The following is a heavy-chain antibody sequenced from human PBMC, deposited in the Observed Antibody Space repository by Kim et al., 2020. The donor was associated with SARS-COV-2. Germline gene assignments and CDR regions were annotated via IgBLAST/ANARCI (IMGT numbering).Heavy chain of an antibody. CDR2: IIPIFGTA. CDR3: AAHYYDSSGYYSFPRQHVGY. D-gene: IGHD3-22*01. CDR1: GGTFSSYA. V-gene: IGHV1-69*13. Sequence: SVKVSCKASGGTFSSYAISWVRQAPGQGLEWMGGIIPIFGTANYAQKFQGRVTITADESTSTAYMELSSLRSEDTAVYYCAAHYYDSSGYYSFPRQHVGYWGQGTLVTVSS. J-gene: IGHJ4*02.